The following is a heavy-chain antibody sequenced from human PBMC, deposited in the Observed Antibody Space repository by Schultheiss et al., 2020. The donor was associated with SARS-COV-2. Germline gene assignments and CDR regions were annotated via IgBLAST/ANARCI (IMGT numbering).Heavy chain of an antibody. Sequence: SETLSLTCVVYGGSFSDYYWTWIRQPPGKGLEWIGRIYTSGSTNYNPSLKSRVTISVDTSKNQFSLKLSSVTAADTAVYYCAKEQQGSVGATMHPFGYWGQGTLVTVSS. CDR1: GGSFSDYY. J-gene: IGHJ4*02. V-gene: IGHV4-4*07. CDR2: IYTSGST. D-gene: IGHD1-26*01. CDR3: AKEQQGSVGATMHPFGY.